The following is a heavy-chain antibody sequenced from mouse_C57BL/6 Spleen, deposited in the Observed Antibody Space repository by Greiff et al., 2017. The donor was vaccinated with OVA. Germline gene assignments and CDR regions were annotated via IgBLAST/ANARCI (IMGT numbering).Heavy chain of an antibody. CDR3: ARFAYYSNDYYAMDY. V-gene: IGHV1-55*01. J-gene: IGHJ4*01. D-gene: IGHD2-5*01. Sequence: VQLQQSGAELVKPGASVKMSCKASGYTFTSYWITWVKQRPGQGLEWIGDIYPGSGSTNYNEKFKSKATLTVDTSSSTAYMQLSSLTSEDSAVYYCARFAYYSNDYYAMDYWGQGTSVTVSS. CDR2: IYPGSGST. CDR1: GYTFTSYW.